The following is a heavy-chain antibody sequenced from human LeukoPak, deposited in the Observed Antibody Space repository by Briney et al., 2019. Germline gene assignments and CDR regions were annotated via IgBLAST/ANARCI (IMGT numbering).Heavy chain of an antibody. J-gene: IGHJ6*03. Sequence: PGGSLRLSCAASGFTFNNYNMNWVRQAPGKGLEWVSSISSISSSYIYYADSVKGRFSISRDNARNSLYLQMNSLRAEDTAVYYCAREHSGYDFPGRDYYYMDVWGKGTTVTVSS. V-gene: IGHV3-21*01. CDR1: GFTFNNYN. CDR3: AREHSGYDFPGRDYYYMDV. CDR2: ISSISSSYI. D-gene: IGHD5-12*01.